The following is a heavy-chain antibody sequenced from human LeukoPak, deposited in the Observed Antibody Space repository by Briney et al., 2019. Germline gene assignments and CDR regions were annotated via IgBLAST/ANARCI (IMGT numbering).Heavy chain of an antibody. V-gene: IGHV4-4*07. CDR3: ARGGAYSKSNYPYYQFMDV. J-gene: IGHJ6*03. Sequence: SETLSLTCTVFGDSVDGFYWSRIRQAAGKGPEWLGRIYTSGATNCYPSLKSRVSMSIDTSKNQFSLKLSSVTAADTAVYYCARGGAYSKSNYPYYQFMDVRGKGTRSPSS. D-gene: IGHD4-11*01. CDR2: IYTSGAT. CDR1: GDSVDGFY.